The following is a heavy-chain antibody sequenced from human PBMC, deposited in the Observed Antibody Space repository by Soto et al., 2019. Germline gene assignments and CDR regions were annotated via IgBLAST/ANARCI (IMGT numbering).Heavy chain of an antibody. V-gene: IGHV1-18*01. CDR3: ARGRYGDY. J-gene: IGHJ4*02. CDR2: ISAHNGNT. CDR1: GYTFTSYG. Sequence: QVHLVQSGAEVKKPGASVKVSCKASGYTFTSYGITLVRQAPGQGLEWMGWISAHNGNTAYAPKIQGRVIVTRDTSTSTAYMELRSLRSDDTAVYYCARGRYGDYWGQGALVTVAS. D-gene: IGHD1-1*01.